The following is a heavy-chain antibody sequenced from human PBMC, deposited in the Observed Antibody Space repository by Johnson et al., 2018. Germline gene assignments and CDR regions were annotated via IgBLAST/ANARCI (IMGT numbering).Heavy chain of an antibody. D-gene: IGHD2-15*01. V-gene: IGHV1-46*01. CDR1: GYTFTSYY. J-gene: IGHJ1*01. CDR2: INPSGGST. Sequence: QVQLVQSGAEVKKPGASVKVSCKASGYTFTSYYMHWVRQAPGQGLEWMGIINPSGGSTSYAQKFQGRVTMTRDTSTGTVYMGRGRLRSEDTAGDDGARDDSRGVQHWGQGTLVTVSS. CDR3: ARDDSRGVQH.